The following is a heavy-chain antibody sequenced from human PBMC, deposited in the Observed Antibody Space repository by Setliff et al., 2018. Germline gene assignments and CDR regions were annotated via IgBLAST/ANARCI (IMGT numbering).Heavy chain of an antibody. CDR2: TRYDGSNK. CDR3: AKDMAGGFPYYFDY. V-gene: IGHV3-30*02. Sequence: GGSLRLSCVASGFTFSDYGMHWVRQAPGKGLEWVAFTRYDGSNKYYADSVKGRFTISRDNSKNTLYLQMSSLRAEDTAVYYCAKDMAGGFPYYFDYWGQGTLVTVSS. D-gene: IGHD3-10*01. CDR1: GFTFSDYG. J-gene: IGHJ4*02.